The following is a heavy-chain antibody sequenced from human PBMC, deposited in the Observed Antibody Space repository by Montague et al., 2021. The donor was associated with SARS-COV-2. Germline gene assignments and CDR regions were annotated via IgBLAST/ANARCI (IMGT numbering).Heavy chain of an antibody. J-gene: IGHJ4*02. CDR3: ARRHIRASNRAFDY. CDR1: GDSITNNYY. CDR2: IYHSGTT. V-gene: IGHV4-38-2*02. D-gene: IGHD2-21*01. Sequence: SETLSLTCTVSGDSITNNYYWGWIRQPPGKGLEWIGTIYHSGTTYYNPSLKSRVTISVDTSNNQFSLKLTSVTAADTAVYYCARRHIRASNRAFDYWGQGTLVTVSS.